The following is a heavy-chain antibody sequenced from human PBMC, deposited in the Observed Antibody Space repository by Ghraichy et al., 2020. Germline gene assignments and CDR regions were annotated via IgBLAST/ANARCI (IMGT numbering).Heavy chain of an antibody. D-gene: IGHD3-10*01. J-gene: IGHJ4*02. V-gene: IGHV4-34*01. Sequence: SETLSLTCAVYGGSFSAYYWSWIRQPPGKGLEWIGEINHSGSTNYNPSLKSRVTISVDTSKNQFSLKLSSVTAADTAVYYCARDVLWVSYYGSGSYYKNPKTRYYFDYWGQGTLVTVSS. CDR2: INHSGST. CDR3: ARDVLWVSYYGSGSYYKNPKTRYYFDY. CDR1: GGSFSAYY.